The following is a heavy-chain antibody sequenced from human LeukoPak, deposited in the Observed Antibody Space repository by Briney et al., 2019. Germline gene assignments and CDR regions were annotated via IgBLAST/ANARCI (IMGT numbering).Heavy chain of an antibody. CDR2: VKSKYDSCKT. CDR1: GFIFSNTW. Sequence: GGSLRLSCAGSGFIFSNTWMNWVRQAPGKGQEWVGCVKSKYDSCKTDYAEDAQARFTISRDDSKNTLYLQMNSLKTEDTAVYYCNTGGYYFDYWGQGTLVTVSS. CDR3: NTGGYYFDY. J-gene: IGHJ4*02. V-gene: IGHV3-15*01.